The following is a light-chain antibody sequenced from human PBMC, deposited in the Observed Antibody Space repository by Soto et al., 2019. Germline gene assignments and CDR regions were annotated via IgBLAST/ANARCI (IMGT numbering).Light chain of an antibody. CDR2: GAS. J-gene: IGKJ1*01. CDR3: QQYGSSPPT. V-gene: IGKV3-20*01. CDR1: QSVSTNY. Sequence: DIVLTQSPGTLSLSPGERATLSCRASQSVSTNYLAWYQRKPGQAPRLLIYGASNRATDIPARFSGSGSGTDFTLTITRLEPEDFAVYYCQQYGSSPPTFGQGTKVEIK.